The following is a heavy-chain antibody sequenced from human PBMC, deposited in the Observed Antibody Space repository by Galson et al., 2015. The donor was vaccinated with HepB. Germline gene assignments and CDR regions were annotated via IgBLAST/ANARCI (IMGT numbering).Heavy chain of an antibody. V-gene: IGHV3-23*01. Sequence: SLRLSCAASGFTFSSYAMSWVRQAPGKGLEWVSSISPESYSTYYADSVKGRFTISRDNSKNTLYLQMNSLRAEDTAVYYCAKDDRYCSRTNCYDYYYMDVWGKGTTVTVSS. D-gene: IGHD2-2*01. J-gene: IGHJ6*03. CDR1: GFTFSSYA. CDR3: AKDDRYCSRTNCYDYYYMDV. CDR2: ISPESYST.